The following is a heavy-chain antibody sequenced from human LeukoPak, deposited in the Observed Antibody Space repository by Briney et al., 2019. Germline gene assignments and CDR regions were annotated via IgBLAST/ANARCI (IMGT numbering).Heavy chain of an antibody. Sequence: GGSLRLSCAASGFTFSSYAMSWVRQAPGKGLEWASAISGSGGSTYYADSVKGRFTISRDNSKNTLYLQMNSLRAEDTAVYYCAKDHGDYRSNWFDPWGQGTLVTVSS. J-gene: IGHJ5*02. CDR3: AKDHGDYRSNWFDP. V-gene: IGHV3-23*01. D-gene: IGHD4-17*01. CDR2: ISGSGGST. CDR1: GFTFSSYA.